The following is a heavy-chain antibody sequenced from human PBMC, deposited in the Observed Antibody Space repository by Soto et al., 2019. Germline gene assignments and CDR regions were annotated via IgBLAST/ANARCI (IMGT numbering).Heavy chain of an antibody. CDR2: INAGNGNT. Sequence: ASVKVSCKASGYTFTSYAMHWVRQAPGQRLEWMGWINAGNGNTKYSQKFQDRVTITRDTSASTAYMELSSLRSEDTAVYYCARVGRGIVVVVAATGWVFLDYWGQGTLVTVSS. D-gene: IGHD2-15*01. V-gene: IGHV1-3*01. CDR1: GYTFTSYA. J-gene: IGHJ4*02. CDR3: ARVGRGIVVVVAATGWVFLDY.